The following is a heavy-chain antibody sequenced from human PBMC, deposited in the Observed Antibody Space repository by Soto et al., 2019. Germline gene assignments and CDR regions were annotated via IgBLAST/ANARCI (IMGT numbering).Heavy chain of an antibody. V-gene: IGHV3-30*18. CDR1: GFTFSSYG. Sequence: QAGGSLRLSCAASGFTFSSYGMHWVRQAPGKGLEWVAVISYDGSNKYYADSVKGRFTISRDNSKNTLYLQMNSLRAEDTAVYYCAKAYSSGWYTYYYYGMDVWGQGTTVTVSS. J-gene: IGHJ6*02. CDR2: ISYDGSNK. CDR3: AKAYSSGWYTYYYYGMDV. D-gene: IGHD6-19*01.